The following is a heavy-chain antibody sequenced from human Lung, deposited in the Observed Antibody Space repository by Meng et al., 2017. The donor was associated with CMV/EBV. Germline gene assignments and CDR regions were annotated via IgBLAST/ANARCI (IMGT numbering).Heavy chain of an antibody. CDR2: IYSGGST. CDR3: ARGQGYDFWSGVYYYYGMDV. D-gene: IGHD3-3*01. CDR1: GFTVSSNY. J-gene: IGHJ6*02. V-gene: IGHV3-53*01. Sequence: GESXKISCAASGFTVSSNYMSWVRQAPGKGLEWVSVIYSGGSTYYADSVKGRFTISRDNSKNTLYLQMNSLRAEDTAVYYCARGQGYDFWSGVYYYYGMDVWXQGTTVTVSS.